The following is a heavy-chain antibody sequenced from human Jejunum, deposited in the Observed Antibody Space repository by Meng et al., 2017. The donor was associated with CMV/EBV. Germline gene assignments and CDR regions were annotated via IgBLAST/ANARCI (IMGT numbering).Heavy chain of an antibody. CDR3: ARDGTDRAYRSSYSDY. V-gene: IGHV3-66*02. CDR1: GVTVSSNY. Sequence: SGVTVSSNYMSWVRQAPGKGLEWVSVIYSGGSTYYADSVKGRFTISRDNSRNTLFLQMNSLRPEDTAVYYCARDGTDRAYRSSYSDYWGQGTLVTVSS. D-gene: IGHD6-6*01. CDR2: IYSGGST. J-gene: IGHJ4*02.